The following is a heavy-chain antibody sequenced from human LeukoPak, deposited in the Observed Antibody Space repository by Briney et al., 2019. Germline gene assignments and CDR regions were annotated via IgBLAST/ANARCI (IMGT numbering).Heavy chain of an antibody. D-gene: IGHD6-19*01. J-gene: IGHJ3*02. CDR1: GGSISSSSYY. CDR3: ARLTGYSSGKDAFDI. V-gene: IGHV4-39*07. CDR2: IYYSGST. Sequence: PSETLSLTCTVSGGSISSSSYYWGWIRQPPGKGLEWIGSIYYSGSTYYNPSLKSRVTISVDTSKNQFSLKLSSVTAADTAVYYCARLTGYSSGKDAFDIWGQGTMVTVSS.